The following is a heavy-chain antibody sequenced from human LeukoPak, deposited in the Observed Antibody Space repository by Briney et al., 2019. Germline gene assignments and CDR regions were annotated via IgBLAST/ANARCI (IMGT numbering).Heavy chain of an antibody. Sequence: GRSLRLSCAASGFTFSSYAMHWVRQAPGKGLEWVAVIWYDGNNKYYADSVKGRFTISRDNSKNTLYLQMNSLRAEDTAVYYCARAYRDDSSGYYYVPFDSWGQGTLVTVSS. J-gene: IGHJ4*02. CDR3: ARAYRDDSSGYYYVPFDS. CDR2: IWYDGNNK. V-gene: IGHV3-33*08. CDR1: GFTFSSYA. D-gene: IGHD3-22*01.